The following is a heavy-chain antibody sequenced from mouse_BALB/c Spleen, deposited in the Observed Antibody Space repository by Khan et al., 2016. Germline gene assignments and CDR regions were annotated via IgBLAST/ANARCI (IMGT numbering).Heavy chain of an antibody. CDR2: ISYDGYN. V-gene: IGHV3-6*02. J-gene: IGHJ3*01. D-gene: IGHD2-2*01. Sequence: EVQLQESGPGLVKPSQSLSLTCSVTGYSITSGYYWNWIRQFPGNKLEWMGYISYDGYNDYHPSLKNRISITRDTSKNQFFLKLSSVTTEDTATXYCARDGYDGWFAYWGQGTLVTVSA. CDR3: ARDGYDGWFAY. CDR1: GYSITSGYY.